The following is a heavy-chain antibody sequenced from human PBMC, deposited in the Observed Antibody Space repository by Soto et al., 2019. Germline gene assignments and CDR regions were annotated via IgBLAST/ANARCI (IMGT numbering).Heavy chain of an antibody. CDR1: GGSISSYY. D-gene: IGHD3-16*01. Sequence: SETLSLTCTVSGGSISSYYWSWIRQPPGKGLEWIGYIYYSGSTNYNPSLKSRVTISVDTSKNQFSLKLSSVTAADTAVYYCARRYGWELDIWGQGTRVTVAS. CDR2: IYYSGST. J-gene: IGHJ3*02. V-gene: IGHV4-59*01. CDR3: ARRYGWELDI.